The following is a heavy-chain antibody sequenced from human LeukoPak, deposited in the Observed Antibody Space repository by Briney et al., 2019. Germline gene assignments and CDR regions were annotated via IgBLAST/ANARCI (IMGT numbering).Heavy chain of an antibody. CDR3: ARVNRGDVSQFGAFDV. Sequence: GGSLRLSCAASGFTVSNNYMSWVRQAPGKGLEWVSIIYSGNYIYYADSVKGRFTISRDNSKNTLYLQMNSLRAEDTAVYYCARVNRGDVSQFGAFDVWGQGTVVTVSS. V-gene: IGHV3-66*01. D-gene: IGHD3-10*01. CDR2: IYSGNYI. J-gene: IGHJ3*01. CDR1: GFTVSNNY.